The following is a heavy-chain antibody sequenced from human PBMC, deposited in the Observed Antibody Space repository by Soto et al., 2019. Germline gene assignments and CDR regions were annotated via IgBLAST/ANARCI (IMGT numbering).Heavy chain of an antibody. CDR3: ARSYDFWSGYSDNWFDP. CDR1: GYTLTELS. J-gene: IGHJ5*02. D-gene: IGHD3-3*01. CDR2: FDPEDGET. V-gene: IGHV1-24*01. Sequence: ASVKVSCKVSGYTLTELSMHWVQQAPGKGLEWMGGFDPEDGETIYAQKFQGRVTMTEDTSTDTAYMELSSLRSEDTAVYYCARSYDFWSGYSDNWFDPWGQGTLVTVSS.